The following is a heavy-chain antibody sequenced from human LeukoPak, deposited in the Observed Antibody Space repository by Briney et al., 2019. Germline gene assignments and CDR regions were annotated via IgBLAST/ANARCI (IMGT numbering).Heavy chain of an antibody. V-gene: IGHV3-30*01. CDR1: GFTFSSYA. CDR3: AREGDGYNYSPADY. CDR2: ISYDGSNK. Sequence: GGSLRLSCAASGFTFSSYAMHWVRQAPGKGLEWVAVISYDGSNKYYADSVKGRFTISRDNSKNTLYLQMNSLRAEDTAVYYCAREGDGYNYSPADYWGQGTPVTVSS. J-gene: IGHJ4*02. D-gene: IGHD5-24*01.